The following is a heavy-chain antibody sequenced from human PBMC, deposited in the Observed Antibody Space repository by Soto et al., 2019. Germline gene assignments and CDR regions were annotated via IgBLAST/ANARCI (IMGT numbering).Heavy chain of an antibody. CDR2: ISAYNGNT. V-gene: IGHV1-18*01. CDR1: GYTFTSYG. CDR3: ARAYCGGDCLECDY. D-gene: IGHD2-21*02. Sequence: ASVKVSCKASGYTFTSYGISWVRQAPGQGLEWMGWISAYNGNTNYAQRLQGRVTMTTDTSTSTAYMELRSLRSDDTAVYYCARAYCGGDCLECDYWGQGTLVTVSS. J-gene: IGHJ4*02.